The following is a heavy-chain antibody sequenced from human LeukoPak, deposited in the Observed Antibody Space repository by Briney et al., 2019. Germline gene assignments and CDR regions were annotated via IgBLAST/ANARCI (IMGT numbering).Heavy chain of an antibody. CDR1: GFTFSSYA. CDR2: ITGSGGST. D-gene: IGHD3-3*01. V-gene: IGHV3-23*01. J-gene: IGHJ4*02. Sequence: GGSLRLSCAASGFTFSSYAMSWVRQAPGKGLEWVSVITGSGGSTYYADSVKGRFTISRDNSKNTLYLQMNSLRAEDRAIYYCAKVSDFWSGFLGYWGQGTLVTVSS. CDR3: AKVSDFWSGFLGY.